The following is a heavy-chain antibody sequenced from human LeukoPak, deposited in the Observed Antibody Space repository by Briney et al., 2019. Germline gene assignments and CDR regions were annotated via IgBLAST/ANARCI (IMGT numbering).Heavy chain of an antibody. Sequence: GGSLRLSCAASGFTFSSYGTHWVRQAPGKGLEWVAVISYDGSNKYYADSVKGRFTISRDNSKNTLYLQMNSLRAEDTAVYYCAKGHRHYYDSSGYYGGFDYWGQGTLVTVSS. CDR2: ISYDGSNK. CDR1: GFTFSSYG. V-gene: IGHV3-30*18. J-gene: IGHJ4*02. CDR3: AKGHRHYYDSSGYYGGFDY. D-gene: IGHD3-22*01.